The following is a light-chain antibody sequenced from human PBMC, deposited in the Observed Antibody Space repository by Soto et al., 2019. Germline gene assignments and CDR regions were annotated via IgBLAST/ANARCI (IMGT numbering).Light chain of an antibody. CDR1: QSIRSY. Sequence: DIQMTQSPSSLSASVGDRVTITCRASQSIRSYLNWYQQKPGKAPKLLIYAASSLQSGVPSRFSGSGSGTDFTLTISSLQPEDFATYYCQQTLSTPQTFGQGTKVE. J-gene: IGKJ1*01. V-gene: IGKV1-39*01. CDR3: QQTLSTPQT. CDR2: AAS.